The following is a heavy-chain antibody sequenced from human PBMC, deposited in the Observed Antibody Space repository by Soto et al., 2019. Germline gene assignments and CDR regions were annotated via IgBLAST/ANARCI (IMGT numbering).Heavy chain of an antibody. D-gene: IGHD2-2*01. J-gene: IGHJ5*02. V-gene: IGHV5-51*01. CDR3: ASLGPTADNWLDP. Sequence: GESLKISCKGSGYSFTNYWIGWVRQMPGKGLERMGIIYPGDSDTRYSPSFQGQVTISADKSISTAYLQWSSLKASDTAIYYCASLGPTADNWLDPWGQGTLVTVSS. CDR2: IYPGDSDT. CDR1: GYSFTNYW.